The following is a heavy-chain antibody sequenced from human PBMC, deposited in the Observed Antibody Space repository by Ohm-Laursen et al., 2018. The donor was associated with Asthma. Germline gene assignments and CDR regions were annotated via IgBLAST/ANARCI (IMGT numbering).Heavy chain of an antibody. Sequence: QTLTLTFTVSGGSISSGHYYWTWIRQHPGKGLEWIGNIHYSGTTIYTPSLESRLTISLDTSKNQFSLNLSSVTAADTALYFCARDGRLRGSFDFWGQGTLVTVSS. V-gene: IGHV4-31*03. D-gene: IGHD3-10*01. CDR1: GGSISSGHYY. CDR3: ARDGRLRGSFDF. CDR2: IHYSGTT. J-gene: IGHJ4*02.